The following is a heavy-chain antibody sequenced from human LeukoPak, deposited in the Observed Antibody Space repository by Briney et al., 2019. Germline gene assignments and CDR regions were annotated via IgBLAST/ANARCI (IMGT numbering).Heavy chain of an antibody. D-gene: IGHD4/OR15-4a*01. Sequence: GSXXLXCXAXXFIXEXYAMHWVRQAPGKGLEWISYISSSGTTIYYADSVKGRFTISRDNAKNSLYLQMNSLRAEDTAVYYCARDLTADYWGQGTLVTVSS. CDR2: ISSSGTTI. CDR3: ARDLTADY. V-gene: IGHV3-48*01. J-gene: IGHJ4*02. CDR1: XFIXEXYA.